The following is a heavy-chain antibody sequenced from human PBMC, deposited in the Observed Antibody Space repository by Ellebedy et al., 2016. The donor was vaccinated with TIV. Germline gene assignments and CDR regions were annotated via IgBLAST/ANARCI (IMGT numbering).Heavy chain of an antibody. CDR1: GYSFSSFW. J-gene: IGHJ3*02. V-gene: IGHV5-51*01. Sequence: GESLKISCKGSGYSFSSFWIGWVRQMPGKGLEWMGIIYPGDSDTRYSTSFQGQVTISADKSINTAYVQWSSLKASDTAMYYCARPQTYYYDSSGPDAFDIWGQGTMVTVSS. CDR3: ARPQTYYYDSSGPDAFDI. D-gene: IGHD3-22*01. CDR2: IYPGDSDT.